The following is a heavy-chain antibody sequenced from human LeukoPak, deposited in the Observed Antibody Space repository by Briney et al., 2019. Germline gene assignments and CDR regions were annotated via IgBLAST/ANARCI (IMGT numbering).Heavy chain of an antibody. J-gene: IGHJ4*02. CDR1: GFTFSSYA. CDR2: ISGSGGST. V-gene: IGHV3-23*01. Sequence: PGGSLRLSCAASGFTFSSYAMSWVRQAPGKGLEWVSAISGSGGSTYYADSVKGRFTISRDNSKNTLYLQMNSLRAEDTAVYYCAKAKDIVVVVANYFDYWGQGTLVTVSS. CDR3: AKAKDIVVVVANYFDY. D-gene: IGHD2-15*01.